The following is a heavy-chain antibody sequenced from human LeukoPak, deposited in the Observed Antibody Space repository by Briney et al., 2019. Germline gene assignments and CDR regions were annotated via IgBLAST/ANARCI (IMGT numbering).Heavy chain of an antibody. D-gene: IGHD1-14*01. CDR1: GGTFSSYA. CDR3: ATDRQPGSLTDY. Sequence: SVKVSCKASGGTFSSYAISWVRQAPGQGLEWMGRVIPILGIANYAQKFQGRVTITADKSTSTTYMELSSLRSEDTAVYYCATDRQPGSLTDYWGQGTLVTVSS. CDR2: VIPILGIA. V-gene: IGHV1-69*04. J-gene: IGHJ4*02.